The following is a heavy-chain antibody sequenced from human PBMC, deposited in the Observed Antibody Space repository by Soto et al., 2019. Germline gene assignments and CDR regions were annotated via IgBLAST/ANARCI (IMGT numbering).Heavy chain of an antibody. J-gene: IGHJ4*02. CDR2: INPSCDTR. Sequence: ASVKFSCKASGYTFTEYYMHWVRQAPGQGLECMGMINPSCDTRSYAQKFQGRVTMTRXTXXSXXXMXLXXLRXEXTAVYYCARGPNRYSSSSLDYWGQGTLVTVSS. D-gene: IGHD6-6*01. CDR1: GYTFTEYY. CDR3: ARGPNRYSSSSLDY. V-gene: IGHV1-46*01.